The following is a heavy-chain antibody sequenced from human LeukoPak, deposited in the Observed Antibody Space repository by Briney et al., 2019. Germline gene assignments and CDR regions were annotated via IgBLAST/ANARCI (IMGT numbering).Heavy chain of an antibody. D-gene: IGHD1-26*01. V-gene: IGHV3-74*01. CDR1: GFTFSTYW. J-gene: IGHJ4*02. Sequence: PGGSLRLSCAASGFTFSTYWMHWVRQGPGKGLVWVSRINTDGSSKSYADSVKGRFTISRDNAENTLYLQMNSLRAEDTAVYYCARGPSGYFDYWGQGTLVSVS. CDR3: ARGPSGYFDY. CDR2: INTDGSSK.